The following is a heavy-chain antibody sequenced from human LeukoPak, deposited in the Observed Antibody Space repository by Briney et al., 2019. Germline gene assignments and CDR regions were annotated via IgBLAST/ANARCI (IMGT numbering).Heavy chain of an antibody. CDR1: GYTFTSYG. D-gene: IGHD3-16*02. V-gene: IGHV1-18*01. J-gene: IGHJ4*02. CDR2: ISAYNGNT. Sequence: ASVKVSCKASGYTFTSYGISWVRQAPGQGLEWMGWISAYNGNTNYAQKLQGRVTMTTDTSTSTAYMELRSLRSDDTAVYYCARDRGPVYYDYVWGSYRFAYWGQGTLVTVSS. CDR3: ARDRGPVYYDYVWGSYRFAY.